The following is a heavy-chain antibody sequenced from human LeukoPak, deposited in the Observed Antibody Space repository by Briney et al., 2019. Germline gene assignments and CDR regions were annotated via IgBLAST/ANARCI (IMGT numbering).Heavy chain of an antibody. D-gene: IGHD6-19*01. J-gene: IGHJ4*02. Sequence: ASVKVSCKASGCTFTSYDINWVRQATGQGLEWMGWMNPNSGNTGYAQKFQGRVTMTRDMSTSTVYMELSSLRSEDTAVYYCARDRARGSSGWLFDYWGQETLVTVSS. CDR2: MNPNSGNT. CDR3: ARDRARGSSGWLFDY. V-gene: IGHV1-8*02. CDR1: GCTFTSYD.